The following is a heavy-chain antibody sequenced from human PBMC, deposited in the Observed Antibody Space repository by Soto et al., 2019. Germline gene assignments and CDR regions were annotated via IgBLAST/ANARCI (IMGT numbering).Heavy chain of an antibody. D-gene: IGHD2-15*01. CDR3: ARQGGCSGGSCPSNWFDP. J-gene: IGHJ5*02. CDR1: GYSFTSYW. CDR2: IYPGDSDT. V-gene: IGHV5-51*01. Sequence: HGESLKISCKGSGYSFTSYWIGWVLQMPGKGLEWMGIIYPGDSDTRYSPSFQGQVTISADKSISTAYLQWSSLKASETAMYYFARQGGCSGGSCPSNWFDPWGQGTLVTVSS.